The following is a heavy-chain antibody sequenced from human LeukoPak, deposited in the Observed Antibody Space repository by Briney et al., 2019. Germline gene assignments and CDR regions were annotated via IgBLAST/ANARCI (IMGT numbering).Heavy chain of an antibody. J-gene: IGHJ5*02. D-gene: IGHD3-16*02. V-gene: IGHV5-51*01. CDR2: IYPGDSDT. CDR3: ARAGQGQMLSTWFDP. Sequence: GESLKISCKGSGYSFTNYWIGWVRQMPGKGLECMGIIYPGDSDTIYSPSFQGQVTISADKSISTAYLQWSSLKASDTTMYYCARAGQGQMLSTWFDPWGQGTLVTVSS. CDR1: GYSFTNYW.